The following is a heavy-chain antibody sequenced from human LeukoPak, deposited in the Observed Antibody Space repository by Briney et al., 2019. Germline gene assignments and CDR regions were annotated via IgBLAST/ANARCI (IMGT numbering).Heavy chain of an antibody. V-gene: IGHV4-59*12. CDR2: IYYSGST. J-gene: IGHJ6*02. CDR3: AREGAVAGTYYYGMVV. CDR1: ESSISSYY. D-gene: IGHD6-19*01. Sequence: SETLSLTCTVSESSISSYYWCWIRQPPGKGLEWMGYIYYSGSTNYNPSLKSRLTISVDTSKNQFSLSLSSVTAADTAVYYCAREGAVAGTYYYGMVVWGQRTTVTVSS.